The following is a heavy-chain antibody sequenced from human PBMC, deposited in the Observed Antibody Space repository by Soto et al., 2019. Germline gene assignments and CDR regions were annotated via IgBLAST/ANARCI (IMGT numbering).Heavy chain of an antibody. V-gene: IGHV3-9*01. CDR1: GFTFDDYA. D-gene: IGHD2-2*01. CDR2: ITWNSGNI. CDR3: ARGMTRVGGGSVWDY. Sequence: DVQLVESGGGLVQPGRSLRLSCAASGFTFDDYAMHWVRQAPGKGLEWVSGITWNSGNIGYADSVKGRFTISRDNAKNSLYLQMNSLRAEDTALYHCARGMTRVGGGSVWDYWGQGTLVTVSS. J-gene: IGHJ4*02.